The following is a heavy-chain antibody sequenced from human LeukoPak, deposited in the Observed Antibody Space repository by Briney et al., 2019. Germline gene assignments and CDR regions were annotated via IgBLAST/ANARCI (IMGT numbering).Heavy chain of an antibody. Sequence: QPGGSVRLSCAASGFTFSSYAMSWVRQAPGKGLEWVSAISGSGGSTYYADSVKGRFTISRDNSRNTLFLQMNSLRAEDTAVYYCARAADGTIPRSFDYWGQGTLVTVSS. CDR3: ARAADGTIPRSFDY. D-gene: IGHD2-21*01. V-gene: IGHV3-23*01. CDR2: ISGSGGST. CDR1: GFTFSSYA. J-gene: IGHJ4*02.